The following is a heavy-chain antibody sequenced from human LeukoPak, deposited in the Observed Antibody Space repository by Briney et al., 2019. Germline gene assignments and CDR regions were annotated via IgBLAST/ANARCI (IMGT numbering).Heavy chain of an antibody. CDR3: AREGDSSGSHGDY. CDR1: GSTFGNCY. D-gene: IGHD6-19*01. CDR2: IKHDGNWK. V-gene: IGHV3-7*03. Sequence: GGSLRLSCAASGSTFGNCYMSWVRQAPGKGLEWVANIKHDGNWKFYADSVKGRFTVSRDNAEKSVYLHMSSLRAEDTAMYYCAREGDSSGSHGDYWGQGILVTVSS. J-gene: IGHJ4*02.